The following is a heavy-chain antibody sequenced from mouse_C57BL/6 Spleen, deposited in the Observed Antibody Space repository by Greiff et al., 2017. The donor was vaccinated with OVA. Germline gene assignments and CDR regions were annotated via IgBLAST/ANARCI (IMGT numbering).Heavy chain of an antibody. Sequence: QVQLQQPGAELVKPGASVKMSCKASGYTFTSYWITWVKQRPGQGLEWIGDIYPGSGSTNYNEKFKSKATLTVDTSSSTAYMQLSSLTSEDSAVYYCARGVYDYDGGSYAMDYWGQGTSVTVSS. CDR2: IYPGSGST. J-gene: IGHJ4*01. V-gene: IGHV1-55*01. CDR3: ARGVYDYDGGSYAMDY. CDR1: GYTFTSYW. D-gene: IGHD2-4*01.